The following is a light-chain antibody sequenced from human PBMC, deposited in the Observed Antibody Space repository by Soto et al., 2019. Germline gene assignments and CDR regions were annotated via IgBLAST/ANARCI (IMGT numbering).Light chain of an antibody. J-gene: IGKJ1*01. V-gene: IGKV3-20*01. CDR1: QSVSSSY. CDR3: QQYAET. Sequence: EIVLTQSPGTLSLSPGERATLSCRASQSVSSSYLAWYQQKPGQAPRLLIYGASSRATGIPDRFSGSGSGTDFTLTISRLEPEDFAVYYCQQYAETFGQGTKV. CDR2: GAS.